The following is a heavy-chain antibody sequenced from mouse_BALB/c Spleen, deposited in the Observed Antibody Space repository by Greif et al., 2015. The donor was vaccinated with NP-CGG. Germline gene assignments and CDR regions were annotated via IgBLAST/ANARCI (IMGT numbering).Heavy chain of an antibody. V-gene: IGHV2-9*02. J-gene: IGHJ4*01. CDR1: GFSLTSYG. CDR3: APAYYRYDGPYAMDY. CDR2: IWAGGST. Sequence: VHLVESGPGLVAPSQSLSITCTVSGFSLTSYGVHWVRQPPGKGLEWLGVIWAGGSTNYNSALMSRLSISKDNSKSQVFLKMNSLQTDDTAMYYCAPAYYRYDGPYAMDYWGQGTSVTVSS. D-gene: IGHD2-14*01.